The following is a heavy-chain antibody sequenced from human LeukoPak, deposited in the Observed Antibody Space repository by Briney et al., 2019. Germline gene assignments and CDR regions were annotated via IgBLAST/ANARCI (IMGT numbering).Heavy chain of an antibody. CDR1: GYSFSTDW. CDR2: IYPGDSDT. V-gene: IGHV5-51*01. Sequence: GESLKISCKGSGYSFSTDWIAWVRQMPGKGLEWMGIIYPGDSDTRYSPSFQGQVTISADKSISTAYLQWSSLKASATAMYYCARAVNFDWSPAFDIWGQGTMVTVSS. D-gene: IGHD3-9*01. J-gene: IGHJ3*02. CDR3: ARAVNFDWSPAFDI.